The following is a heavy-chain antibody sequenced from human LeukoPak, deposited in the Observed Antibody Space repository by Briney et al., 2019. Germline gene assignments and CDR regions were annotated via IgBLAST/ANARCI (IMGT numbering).Heavy chain of an antibody. D-gene: IGHD4-11*01. Sequence: PGGSLRLSCAASGFTFSSYAMSWVRQAPGKGLEWVSAISGSGGSTYYADSVKGRFTISRDNSKNTLYLQMNSLRAEDTAVYYCARLGGYSNPGVMARFDPWGQGTLVTVSS. CDR2: ISGSGGST. V-gene: IGHV3-23*01. CDR1: GFTFSSYA. J-gene: IGHJ5*02. CDR3: ARLGGYSNPGVMARFDP.